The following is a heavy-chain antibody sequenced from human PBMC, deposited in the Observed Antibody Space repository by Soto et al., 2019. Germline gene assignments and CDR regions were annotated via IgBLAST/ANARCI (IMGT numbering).Heavy chain of an antibody. CDR1: GFTFKNAW. CDR2: IKTKADAGTT. Sequence: LRLSCATSGFTFKNAWMSWVRQAPGKGLEWVGRIKTKADAGTTDYAAPVKGRFTISRDDSKNTLYLQMNSLKNEDTALYFCTTDGATIFFDPRGQGTLVTVSS. D-gene: IGHD3-10*02. CDR3: TTDGATIFFDP. V-gene: IGHV3-15*01. J-gene: IGHJ5*02.